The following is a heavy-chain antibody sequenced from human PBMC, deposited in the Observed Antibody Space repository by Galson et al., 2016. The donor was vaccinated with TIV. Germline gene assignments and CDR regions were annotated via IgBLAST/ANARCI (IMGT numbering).Heavy chain of an antibody. CDR3: ARVNWARAFDY. J-gene: IGHJ4*02. Sequence: SVKVSCKASGDTFTGYYVHWVRQAPGQGLGWMGWIDPRSVATNYARKFQGRVTMTRDTSISTAYMELRRLISDDTAVYYCARVNWARAFDYWGQGTQVTVSS. V-gene: IGHV1-2*02. CDR2: IDPRSVAT. D-gene: IGHD7-27*01. CDR1: GDTFTGYY.